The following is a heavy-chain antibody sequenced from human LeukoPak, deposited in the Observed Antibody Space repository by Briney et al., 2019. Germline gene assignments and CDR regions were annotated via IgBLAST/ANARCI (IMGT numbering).Heavy chain of an antibody. J-gene: IGHJ5*02. V-gene: IGHV5-51*01. Sequence: GESLKISCKGSGYSFTSYWIGWVRQMPGKGLEWMGIIYPGDSDTRYSPSFQGQVTISADKSIGTAYLQWSSLKASDTAMYYCARYHDYSPNWFDPWGQGTLVTVSS. D-gene: IGHD4-11*01. CDR1: GYSFTSYW. CDR3: ARYHDYSPNWFDP. CDR2: IYPGDSDT.